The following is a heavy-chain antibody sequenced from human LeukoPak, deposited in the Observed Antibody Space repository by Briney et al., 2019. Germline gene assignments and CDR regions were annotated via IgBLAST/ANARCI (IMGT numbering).Heavy chain of an antibody. CDR2: IIPIFGTA. CDR3: AILGEYYYDIVRSGDFDY. J-gene: IGHJ4*02. Sequence: SVKVSCKASGGTFSSYAISWVRQAPGQGLEWMGGIIPIFGTANYAQKFQGRVTITADESTSTAYMELSSLRSEDTAVYYCAILGEYYYDIVRSGDFDYWGQGTLVTVSS. CDR1: GGTFSSYA. V-gene: IGHV1-69*13. D-gene: IGHD3-22*01.